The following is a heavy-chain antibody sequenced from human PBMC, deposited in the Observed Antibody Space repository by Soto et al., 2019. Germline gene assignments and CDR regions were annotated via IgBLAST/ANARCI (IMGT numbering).Heavy chain of an antibody. D-gene: IGHD6-6*01. Sequence: GGSLRLSCAASGFTFSSYSMNWVRQAPGKGLEWVSYISSSSSTIYYADSVKGRFTISRDNAKNSLYLQMNSLRDEDTAVYYCAREEAARTLYDYYGIDVWGKGTTVTVSS. V-gene: IGHV3-48*02. CDR2: ISSSSSTI. CDR3: AREEAARTLYDYYGIDV. J-gene: IGHJ6*04. CDR1: GFTFSSYS.